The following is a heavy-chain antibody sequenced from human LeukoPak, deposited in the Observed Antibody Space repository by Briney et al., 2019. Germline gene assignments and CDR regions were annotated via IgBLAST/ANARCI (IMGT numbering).Heavy chain of an antibody. CDR2: IGSSGGSR. J-gene: IGHJ3*02. D-gene: IGHD5-24*01. CDR3: AREDGDAFDI. Sequence: GGSLRLSCAASGFTFSSYEMVWVGRAPGKGMEWVSYIGSSGGSRYYADSVTGRFTSSRDNAKNSLYLQMNSLRVDDTAVYYCAREDGDAFDIWGQGTVVSVSS. V-gene: IGHV3-48*03. CDR1: GFTFSSYE.